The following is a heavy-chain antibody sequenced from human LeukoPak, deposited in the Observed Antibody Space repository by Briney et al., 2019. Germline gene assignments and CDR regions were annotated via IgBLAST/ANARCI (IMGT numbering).Heavy chain of an antibody. CDR1: GGSVNSGSYY. D-gene: IGHD4-23*01. J-gene: IGHJ2*01. Sequence: SETLSLTCTVSGGSVNSGSYYWNWIRQPPGKGLEWIGYIYYSGSTNYNPSLKSRVTISVDTSKNQFSLKLSSVTAADTAVYYCARTAGKGLRWYPNAYWYFDLWGRGTLVTVSS. CDR2: IYYSGST. CDR3: ARTAGKGLRWYPNAYWYFDL. V-gene: IGHV4-61*01.